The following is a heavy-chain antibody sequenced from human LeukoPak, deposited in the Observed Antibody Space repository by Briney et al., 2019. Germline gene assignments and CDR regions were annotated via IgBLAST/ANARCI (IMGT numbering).Heavy chain of an antibody. J-gene: IGHJ6*04. V-gene: IGHV3-30*04. CDR1: GFTFSSYA. CDR3: ARDDTDCSSTSCSPGSYYYYYGMDV. D-gene: IGHD2-2*01. Sequence: GVSLRLSCAASGFTFSSYAMHWVRQAPGKGLEWVAVISYDGSNKYYADSVKGRFTISRDNCKNTLYLQMNSLRAEDTAVYYCARDDTDCSSTSCSPGSYYYYYGMDVWGKGTTVTVSS. CDR2: ISYDGSNK.